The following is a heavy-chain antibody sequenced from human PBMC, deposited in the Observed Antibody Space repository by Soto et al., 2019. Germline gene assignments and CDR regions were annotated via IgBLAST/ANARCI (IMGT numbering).Heavy chain of an antibody. CDR3: ARDFRNVVVVPAAMPCYYYYMDV. CDR1: GGSISSGGYY. Sequence: QVQLQESGPGLVKPSQTLSLTCTVSGGSISSGGYYWSWIRQHPGKGLEWIGYIYYSGSTYYNPSLKSRVTTSVDTSKNQFSLKLSSVTAADTAVYYCARDFRNVVVVPAAMPCYYYYMDVWGKGTTVTVSS. CDR2: IYYSGST. V-gene: IGHV4-31*03. D-gene: IGHD2-2*01. J-gene: IGHJ6*03.